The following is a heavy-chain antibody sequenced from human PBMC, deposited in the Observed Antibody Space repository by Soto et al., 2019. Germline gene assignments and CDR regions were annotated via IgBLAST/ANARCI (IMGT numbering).Heavy chain of an antibody. CDR3: ARDGPRSYYYDSSGFSSLHDMDA. Sequence: PSETLSLTCTVSGGSVSSGDYFWGWIRQPPGKGLEWIAYISYNGSTYYNPSLRSRLTTSIDASRNQFSLKLSSVTAADTAVYYCARDGPRSYYYDSSGFSSLHDMDAWGQGTTVTSP. J-gene: IGHJ6*02. CDR1: GGSVSSGDYF. D-gene: IGHD3-22*01. CDR2: ISYNGST. V-gene: IGHV4-30-4*01.